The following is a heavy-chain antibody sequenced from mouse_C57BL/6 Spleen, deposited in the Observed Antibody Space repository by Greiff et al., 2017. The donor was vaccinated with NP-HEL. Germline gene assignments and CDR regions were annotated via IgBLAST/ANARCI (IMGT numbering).Heavy chain of an antibody. V-gene: IGHV1-82*01. CDR2: IYPGGGDT. Sequence: VQLQQSGPELVQPADSVKISCKASGYAFSSSWINWVKQRPGKGLEWIGRIYPGGGDTYYTGMFNGQATLTADKSSSTAYMQLSRLTAEDAAVYFGARDDYGNDYWGQGTTRTVSS. CDR1: GYAFSSSW. J-gene: IGHJ2*01. CDR3: ARDDYGNDY. D-gene: IGHD2-1*01.